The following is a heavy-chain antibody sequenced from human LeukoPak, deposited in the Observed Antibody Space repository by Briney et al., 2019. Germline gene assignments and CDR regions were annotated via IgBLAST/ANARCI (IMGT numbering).Heavy chain of an antibody. J-gene: IGHJ4*02. D-gene: IGHD6-13*01. CDR1: GFTFSDYY. V-gene: IGHV3-11*04. CDR2: ISSSGSTI. CDR3: ARDMAAAGRGFDY. Sequence: GGSLRLSCAASGFTFSDYYMNWVRQAPGKGLEWVSYISSSGSTIYYADSVKGRFTISRENAKNSLYLQMNSLRAEDTAVYYCARDMAAAGRGFDYWGQGTLVTVSS.